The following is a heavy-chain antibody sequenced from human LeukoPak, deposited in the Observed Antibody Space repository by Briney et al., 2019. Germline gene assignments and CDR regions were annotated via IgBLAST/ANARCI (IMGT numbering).Heavy chain of an antibody. D-gene: IGHD4-23*01. CDR1: GGSISSGSYY. Sequence: SQTLSLTCTVSGGSISSGSYYWSWIRQPAGKGLEWIGRIYTSGSTNYNPSLKSRVTISVDTSKNQSSLKLSSVTAADTAVYYCARDNSPYYYYYYYMDVWGKGTTVTVSS. J-gene: IGHJ6*03. V-gene: IGHV4-61*02. CDR3: ARDNSPYYYYYYYMDV. CDR2: IYTSGST.